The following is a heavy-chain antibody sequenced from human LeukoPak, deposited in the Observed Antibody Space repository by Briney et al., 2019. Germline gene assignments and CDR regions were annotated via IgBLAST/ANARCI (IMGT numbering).Heavy chain of an antibody. J-gene: IGHJ4*02. D-gene: IGHD2/OR15-2a*01. Sequence: GGSLRLSCAASGFTFSDYAMSWVRQAPGKGLEWVSGISGSGGRTYYADSVKGRFTISRDNSKNTLYLQMNSLRAEDTAVYYCAREGPRGNSQFDYWGQGTLVTVSS. CDR2: ISGSGGRT. V-gene: IGHV3-23*01. CDR1: GFTFSDYA. CDR3: AREGPRGNSQFDY.